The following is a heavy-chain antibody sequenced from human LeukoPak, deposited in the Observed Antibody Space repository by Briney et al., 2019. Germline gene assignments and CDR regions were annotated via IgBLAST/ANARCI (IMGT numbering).Heavy chain of an antibody. Sequence: WASVTVSCKASGYTFTGYYMHWVRQAPGQGVEWMGWINRNSGGTNYAQNFQGSVTMTSDTSISTAYMELSRLRSHDTAVYYCARDLYDFWLSPFDVPDYWGQGTLVTVSS. J-gene: IGHJ4*02. D-gene: IGHD3-3*01. CDR1: GYTFTGYY. CDR3: ARDLYDFWLSPFDVPDY. CDR2: INRNSGGT. V-gene: IGHV1-2*02.